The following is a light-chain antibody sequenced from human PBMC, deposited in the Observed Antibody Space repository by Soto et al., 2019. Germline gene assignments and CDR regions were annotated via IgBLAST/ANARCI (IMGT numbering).Light chain of an antibody. CDR1: QSISSW. CDR2: KAS. Sequence: DIQMTQSPSTLSASVGDRVTITCRASQSISSWLAWYQQKPGKAPNLLIYKASNLESGVPSRFSGSGSGTEFTLTIDSLQPDDFATDYCQQYNSYFTFGQGTKVEIK. V-gene: IGKV1-5*03. CDR3: QQYNSYFT. J-gene: IGKJ1*01.